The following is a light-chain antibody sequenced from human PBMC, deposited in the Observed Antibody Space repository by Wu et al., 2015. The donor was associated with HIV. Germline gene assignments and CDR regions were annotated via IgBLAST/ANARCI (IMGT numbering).Light chain of an antibody. V-gene: IGKV3-20*01. J-gene: IGKJ1*01. CDR3: QQCGSSPPVT. CDR2: GAS. CDR1: QNVNRDF. Sequence: EIVLTQSPGTLSLSPGERATLSCRASQNVNRDFLAWYQQRPGQAPRLLVSGASSRATGIPDRFSSSGSGTDFTLIITRLEPEDSAVYYCQQCGSSPPVTFGQGPRWKSN.